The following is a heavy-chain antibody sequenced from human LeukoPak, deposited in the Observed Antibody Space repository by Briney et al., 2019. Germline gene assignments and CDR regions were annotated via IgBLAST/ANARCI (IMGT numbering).Heavy chain of an antibody. J-gene: IGHJ4*02. D-gene: IGHD5-24*01. CDR2: INPNSGGT. Sequence: GASVKVSCKASGYTFIGYYMHWVRQAPGQGLEWMGWINPNSGGTDSAQKFQGRVTMTRDTSTSTVYMELSSLTSDDTAVYYCARVEMVTNFQFYYFGLWGPGTLVIVSS. CDR3: ARVEMVTNFQFYYFGL. CDR1: GYTFIGYY. V-gene: IGHV1-2*02.